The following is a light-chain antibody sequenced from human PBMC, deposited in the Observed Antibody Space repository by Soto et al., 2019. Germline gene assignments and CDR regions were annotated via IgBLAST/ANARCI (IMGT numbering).Light chain of an antibody. Sequence: EIVLTQSPGTLSLSPGERATLSCRASQSVRSNFLAWYQQKPGQAPRLLIYGASNRATGIPDRFSGSGSGTGFTLTITRLEPEDFAMYYCQRYDSLRTFGQGTKVDIK. J-gene: IGKJ1*01. V-gene: IGKV3-20*01. CDR2: GAS. CDR1: QSVRSNF. CDR3: QRYDSLRT.